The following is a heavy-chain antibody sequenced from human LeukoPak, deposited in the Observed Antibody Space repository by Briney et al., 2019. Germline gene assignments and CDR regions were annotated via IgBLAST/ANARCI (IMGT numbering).Heavy chain of an antibody. V-gene: IGHV4-4*07. CDR1: GGSISSYY. Sequence: PSETLSLTCTVSGGSISSYYWSWIRQPAGKGLEWIGRIYTSGSTNYNPSLKSRVTISVDKSKNQFSLKLSSVTAADTAVYYCARVSNRYYDILTGFDYWGQGTLVTVSS. CDR3: ARVSNRYYDILTGFDY. D-gene: IGHD3-9*01. J-gene: IGHJ4*02. CDR2: IYTSGST.